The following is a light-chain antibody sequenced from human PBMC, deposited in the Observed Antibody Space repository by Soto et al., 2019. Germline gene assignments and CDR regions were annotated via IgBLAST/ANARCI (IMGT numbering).Light chain of an antibody. J-gene: IGKJ2*01. V-gene: IGKV3-20*01. CDR2: GAS. CDR3: QQYDSAPPYT. CDR1: QSVSSSY. Sequence: EIVLTQSPGTLSLSPGERATLSCRASQSVSSSYLAWYQQKPGQAPRLLIYGASSRATGIPDRFSGSGSGTDSTLTISRLEPEEFAVYYCQQYDSAPPYTFGQGTKLEIK.